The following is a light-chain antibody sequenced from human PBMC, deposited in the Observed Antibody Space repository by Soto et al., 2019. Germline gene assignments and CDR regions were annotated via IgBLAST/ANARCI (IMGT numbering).Light chain of an antibody. V-gene: IGKV3-15*01. Sequence: ENVLTQSPATQSVSPGERATLSCRTSQIIGTNLAWYQQKPGQAPRLLIYGAFIRAPGFPVRFRGTGSGSEFTLTISSLQTEDGALYYCQQYDKWPYTFGQGTNLEIK. CDR2: GAF. CDR3: QQYDKWPYT. CDR1: QIIGTN. J-gene: IGKJ2*01.